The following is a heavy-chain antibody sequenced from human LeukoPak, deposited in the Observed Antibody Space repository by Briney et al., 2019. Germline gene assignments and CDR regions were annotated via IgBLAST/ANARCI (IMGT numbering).Heavy chain of an antibody. CDR1: GFTFSNFW. CDR3: ARALTTLTYEGY. Sequence: GESLRLSCTASGFTFSNFWMGWVRQAPGKGLEWVANIKQDETEKFYLGSVKGRFTVSRDNAKDSLYLQMNSLRAEDTAVYYCARALTTLTYEGYWGQGTLVTVSS. J-gene: IGHJ4*02. CDR2: IKQDETEK. V-gene: IGHV3-7*01. D-gene: IGHD1-1*01.